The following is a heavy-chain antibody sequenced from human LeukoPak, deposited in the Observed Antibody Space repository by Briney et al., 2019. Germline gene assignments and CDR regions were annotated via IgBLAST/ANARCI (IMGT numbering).Heavy chain of an antibody. J-gene: IGHJ5*02. V-gene: IGHV1-2*02. CDR3: ARGITPRGFDP. D-gene: IGHD2-15*01. CDR1: GYTFTGYY. CDR2: INPNSGGT. Sequence: GASVKVSCKASGYTFTGYYMHWVRQAPGQGLEWMGWINPNSGGTNYAQKFQGRVTITRNTSISTAYMELSSLRSEDTAVYYCARGITPRGFDPWGQGTLVTVSS.